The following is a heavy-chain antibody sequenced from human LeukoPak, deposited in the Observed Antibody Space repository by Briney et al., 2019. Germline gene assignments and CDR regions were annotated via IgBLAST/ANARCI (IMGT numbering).Heavy chain of an antibody. CDR3: TRVDYGGAPRRNY. CDR1: GFTFGDYA. D-gene: IGHD4-23*01. V-gene: IGHV3-49*03. Sequence: GGSLRLSCTASGFTFGDYALSWFRQAPGKGLEWISFIRSKTYGGTIQYAASVKGRFNISRDDSKSFAYLQMNSLKIEDTAVYYCTRVDYGGAPRRNYWGQGTLVTVSS. CDR2: IRSKTYGGTI. J-gene: IGHJ4*02.